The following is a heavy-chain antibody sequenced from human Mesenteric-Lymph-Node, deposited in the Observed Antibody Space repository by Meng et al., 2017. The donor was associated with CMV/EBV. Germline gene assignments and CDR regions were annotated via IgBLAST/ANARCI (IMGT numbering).Heavy chain of an antibody. CDR1: GFTFNSSA. CDR2: IYSGGITT. J-gene: IGHJ4*02. Sequence: LSCPASGFTFNSSAMSWVRQAPGKGLEWVSLIYSGGITTYYADSVKGRFTISRDNSKLYLEMNSLRADDTAIYYCAKGSYGRVYFDYWGQGTLVTVSS. D-gene: IGHD2-15*01. V-gene: IGHV3-23*03. CDR3: AKGSYGRVYFDY.